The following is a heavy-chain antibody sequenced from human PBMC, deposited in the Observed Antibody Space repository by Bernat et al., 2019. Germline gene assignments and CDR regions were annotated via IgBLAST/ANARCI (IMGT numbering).Heavy chain of an antibody. V-gene: IGHV3-33*01. Sequence: QVQLVESGGGVVQPGRSLRLSCAASGFTFSTYGMHWVRQAPGKGLEWVALIWYDGSEKYYADSVKGRFTISRDNSKNTLYLQISSLRAEDTAVYYCARDPRKIPATDSFDYWGQGTLVTVSS. CDR2: IWYDGSEK. D-gene: IGHD6-13*01. CDR1: GFTFSTYG. CDR3: ARDPRKIPATDSFDY. J-gene: IGHJ4*02.